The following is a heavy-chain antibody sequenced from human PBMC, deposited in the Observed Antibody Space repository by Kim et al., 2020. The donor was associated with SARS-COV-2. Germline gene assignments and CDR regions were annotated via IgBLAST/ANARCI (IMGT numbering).Heavy chain of an antibody. V-gene: IGHV3-21*01. CDR3: ARDNSIAAAGKADYYYYYMDV. J-gene: IGHJ6*03. Sequence: GGSLRLSCAASGFTFSSYSMNWVRQAPGKGLEWVSSISSSSSYIYYADSVKGRFTISRDNAKNSLYLQMNSLRAEDTAVYYCARDNSIAAAGKADYYYYYMDVWGKGTTVTVSS. CDR1: GFTFSSYS. D-gene: IGHD6-13*01. CDR2: ISSSSSYI.